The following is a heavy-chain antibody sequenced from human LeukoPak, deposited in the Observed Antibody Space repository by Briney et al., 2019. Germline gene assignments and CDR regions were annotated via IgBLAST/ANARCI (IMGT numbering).Heavy chain of an antibody. CDR1: GYTFTSYG. CDR2: ISAYNGNT. V-gene: IGHV1-18*01. Sequence: ASVKVSCKASGYTFTSYGISRVRQAPGQGLEWMGWISAYNGNTNYAQKLQGRVTMTTDTSTSTAYMELRSLRSDDTAVYYCARVSSPITMVRKYYMDVWGKGTTVTISS. CDR3: ARVSSPITMVRKYYMDV. D-gene: IGHD3-10*01. J-gene: IGHJ6*03.